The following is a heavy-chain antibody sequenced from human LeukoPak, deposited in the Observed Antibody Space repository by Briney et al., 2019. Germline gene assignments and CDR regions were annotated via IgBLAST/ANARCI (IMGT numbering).Heavy chain of an antibody. CDR2: IIPIFGTA. CDR3: AREGGDPRWLDP. D-gene: IGHD6-25*01. J-gene: IGHJ5*02. CDR1: GGTFSSYA. Sequence: GASVKVSCKASGGTFSSYAISWVRQAPGQGLEWMGGIIPIFGTANYAQKFQGRVTITTDESTSTAYMELSSLRSEDTAVYYCAREGGDPRWLDPWGQGTLVTVSS. V-gene: IGHV1-69*05.